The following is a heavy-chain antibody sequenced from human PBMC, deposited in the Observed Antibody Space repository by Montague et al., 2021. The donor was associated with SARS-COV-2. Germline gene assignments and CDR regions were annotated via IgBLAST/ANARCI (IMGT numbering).Heavy chain of an antibody. CDR2: VHYSGRP. D-gene: IGHD1-1*01. CDR1: GDSISSSSYN. J-gene: IGHJ4*02. Sequence: SETLSLTCTVSGDSISSSSYNWGWSRQPPGKGLEWIGSVHYSGRPYYNPSLKSRGTIYVDTSKNQLSLKLSSVTAADTAVYYCTRHVHMTWPEPSPGFDYWGKRTLVTVSS. V-gene: IGHV4-39*01. CDR3: TRHVHMTWPEPSPGFDY.